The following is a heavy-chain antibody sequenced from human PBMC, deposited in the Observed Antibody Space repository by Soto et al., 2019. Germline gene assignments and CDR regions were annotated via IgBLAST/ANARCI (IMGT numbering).Heavy chain of an antibody. CDR3: SRVDPSAKSHDH. J-gene: IGHJ4*02. V-gene: IGHV3-72*01. D-gene: IGHD3-9*01. Sequence: GGSLRLSCAVYVVSEFICRDQYIDWVRQAPGKGLECVGRNRNRVKSFSTAHAASVKGIFTLSKDEHKNTVYLQMNRRKTEDTDVYYSSRVDPSAKSHDHWGQGT. CDR1: EFICRDQY. CDR2: NRNRVKSFST.